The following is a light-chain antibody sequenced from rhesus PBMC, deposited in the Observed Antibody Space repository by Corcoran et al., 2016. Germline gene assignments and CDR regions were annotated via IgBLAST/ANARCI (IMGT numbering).Light chain of an antibody. Sequence: SYEVTQPRSVSVSQGQTARITCGGDSVGTEAVQWYQQNPAQAPVVVIYDDTERPSGIPDRFSGSKSGSTATLTISGVEAGDEADYYCQVCDNSDDHYIFGAGTRLSVL. CDR3: QVCDNSDDHYI. V-gene: IGLV3-44*01. J-gene: IGLJ1*01. CDR1: SVGTEA. CDR2: DDT.